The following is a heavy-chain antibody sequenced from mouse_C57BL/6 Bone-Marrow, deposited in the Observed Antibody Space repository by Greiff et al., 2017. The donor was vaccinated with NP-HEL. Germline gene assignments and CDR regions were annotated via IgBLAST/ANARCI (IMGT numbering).Heavy chain of an antibody. V-gene: IGHV1-85*01. CDR3: ARGTFAY. D-gene: IGHD3-3*01. CDR1: GYTFTSYD. Sequence: VKLMESGPELVKPGASVKLSCKASGYTFTSYDINWVKQRPGQGLEWIGWIYPRDGSTKYNEKFKGKATLTVDTSSSTAYMELHSLTSEDSAVYFCARGTFAYWGQGTLVTVSA. J-gene: IGHJ3*01. CDR2: IYPRDGST.